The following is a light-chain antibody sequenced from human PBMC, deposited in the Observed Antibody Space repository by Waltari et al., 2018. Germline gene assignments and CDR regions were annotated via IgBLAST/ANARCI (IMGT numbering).Light chain of an antibody. Sequence: QSVLTQPPSASGTPGQRVTISCSGRSPNIGSNTVNWYQPLPGTAPKLLIYRDNPRPSGVPDRFSGSKSGTSASLAISGLQSEHEATYYCATWDDSLNGPLFGGGTMLTVL. CDR1: SPNIGSNT. J-gene: IGLJ2*01. CDR3: ATWDDSLNGPL. V-gene: IGLV1-44*01. CDR2: RDN.